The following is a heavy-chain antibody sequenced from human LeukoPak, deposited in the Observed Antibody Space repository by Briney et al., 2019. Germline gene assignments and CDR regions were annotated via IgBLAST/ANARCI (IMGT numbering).Heavy chain of an antibody. J-gene: IGHJ3*02. Sequence: ASVTVSCKASGYTFTSYGISWVRQAPGQGLEWMGWISAYNGNTNYAQKLQGRVTMTTDTSTSTAYMELRSLRSDDTAVYYCARELAAAGNDAFDIWGQGTMVTVSS. D-gene: IGHD6-13*01. CDR3: ARELAAAGNDAFDI. CDR1: GYTFTSYG. CDR2: ISAYNGNT. V-gene: IGHV1-18*01.